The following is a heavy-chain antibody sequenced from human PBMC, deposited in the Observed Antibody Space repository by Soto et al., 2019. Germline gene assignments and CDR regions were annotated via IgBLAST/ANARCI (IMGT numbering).Heavy chain of an antibody. Sequence: EVQLVESGGGLVQPGGSLRLSCAISGFTLSDHYIDWVRQAPGEGLEWVGRTRDRLNDHTTEYAASVKGRFTISRDASRNSVYLKMNSLRTEDTAVYFCARVRYYEESSGDYLIFLDLWGRGTRVTVSS. V-gene: IGHV3-72*01. D-gene: IGHD3-22*01. CDR3: ARVRYYEESSGDYLIFLDL. J-gene: IGHJ2*01. CDR2: TRDRLNDHTT. CDR1: GFTLSDHY.